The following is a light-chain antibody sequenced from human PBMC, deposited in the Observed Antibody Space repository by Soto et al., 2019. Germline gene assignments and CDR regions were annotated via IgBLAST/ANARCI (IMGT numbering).Light chain of an antibody. J-gene: IGLJ2*01. CDR1: SSDVGGYNY. CDR2: DVS. Sequence: QSALTQPRSVSGSPGQSVTISCTGTSSDVGGYNYVSWYQQHPGKAPKLMIYDVSKRPSGVPDRFSGSKSGNTASLTISGLQAEDEADYYCRSYAGSYTFEVVFGGGTKVTVL. CDR3: RSYAGSYTFEVV. V-gene: IGLV2-11*01.